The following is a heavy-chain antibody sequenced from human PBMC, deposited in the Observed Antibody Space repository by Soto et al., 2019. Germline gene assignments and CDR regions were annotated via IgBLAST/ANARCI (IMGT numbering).Heavy chain of an antibody. CDR1: GYTFINYA. CDR3: ARGSGRYYIDYYGMDF. D-gene: IGHD1-26*01. Sequence: ASVKVSCKASGYTFINYAMHWVRQAPGQRLEWMGWINAGNGNTKYSQKFQGRVTFTSDTSASTAHVELSSLRSEDTAVYYCARGSGRYYIDYYGMDFWGQGTTVTVSS. V-gene: IGHV1-3*01. CDR2: INAGNGNT. J-gene: IGHJ6*02.